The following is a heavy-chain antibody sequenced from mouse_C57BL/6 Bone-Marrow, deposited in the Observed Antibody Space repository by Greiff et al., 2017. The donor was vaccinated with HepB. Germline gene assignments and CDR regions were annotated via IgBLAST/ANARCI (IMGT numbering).Heavy chain of an antibody. V-gene: IGHV1-69*01. J-gene: IGHJ2*01. CDR1: GYTFTSYW. D-gene: IGHD2-4*01. CDR2: IDPSDSYT. CDR3: ARRNYDYDYFDY. Sequence: VQLQQPGAELVMPGASVKLSCKASGYTFTSYWMHWVKQRPGQGLEWIGEIDPSDSYTNYNQKFKGKSTLTVDKSSSTAYMQLSSLTSEDSAVYYCARRNYDYDYFDYWGQGTTLTVSS.